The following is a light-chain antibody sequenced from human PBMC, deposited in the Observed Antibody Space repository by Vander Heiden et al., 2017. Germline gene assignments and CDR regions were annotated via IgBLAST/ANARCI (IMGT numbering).Light chain of an antibody. V-gene: IGKV3-20*01. J-gene: IGKJ2*03. CDR2: GAS. CDR1: QSVRSSY. CDR3: QQYGSSPMYS. Sequence: DIVLTQSPGTLSLSPGERATLSCRASQSVRSSYLAWYQQKPGQSPRLLIYGASSRATGIPDRFSGSGSGTDFTLTISRLEPEDFAVYYCQQYGSSPMYSFGQGTKLEIK.